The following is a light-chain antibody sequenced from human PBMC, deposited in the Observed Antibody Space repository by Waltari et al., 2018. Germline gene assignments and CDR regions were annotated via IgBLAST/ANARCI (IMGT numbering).Light chain of an antibody. Sequence: EIVLTQSPGTLSLSPGERATLSCRASQSVSSNYLAWYQQKPGQAPSLLIYGPSSRATGIPERFSGSGSGTDFTLTISRLGPEDFAVYYCQQYGSAPRTFCQGTKLEIK. CDR1: QSVSSNY. CDR3: QQYGSAPRT. J-gene: IGKJ2*02. CDR2: GPS. V-gene: IGKV3-20*01.